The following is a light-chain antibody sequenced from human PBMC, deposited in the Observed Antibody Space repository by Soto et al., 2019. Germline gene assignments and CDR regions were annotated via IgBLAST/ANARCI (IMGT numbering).Light chain of an antibody. CDR2: EVS. CDR1: SSDVGSYNL. Sequence: QSVLTQPASVSGSPGQSITISCTGTSSDVGSYNLVSWYQQHPGKAPKLMIYEVSKRPSGVSNRFSGSKFGNTASLTISGLQAEDEADYYCCSYAGSSTFVVFGTGTKATVL. CDR3: CSYAGSSTFVV. J-gene: IGLJ1*01. V-gene: IGLV2-23*02.